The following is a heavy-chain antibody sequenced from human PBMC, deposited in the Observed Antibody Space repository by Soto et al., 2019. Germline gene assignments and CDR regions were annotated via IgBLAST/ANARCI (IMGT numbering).Heavy chain of an antibody. CDR2: LYYSGNT. CDR3: ARVGGVAARTVDY. J-gene: IGHJ4*02. V-gene: IGHV4-59*01. D-gene: IGHD2-15*01. Sequence: SETLSLTCTVSGGSISPFYWSWVRQPPGKGLEWIGYLYYSGNTNYNPSLKSRVTISVDASKNQVSLRLTSVTAADTAVYYCARVGGVAARTVDYWGQGTVVTVSS. CDR1: GGSISPFY.